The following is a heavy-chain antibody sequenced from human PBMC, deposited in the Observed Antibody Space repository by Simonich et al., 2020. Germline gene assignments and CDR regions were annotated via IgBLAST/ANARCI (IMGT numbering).Heavy chain of an antibody. Sequence: EVQLVESGGGLVKPGGSLRLACAASGFTFSSYSMNWVRQAPEKGLVWVSSISSSSIYIYYADSVKGRFTISRDNAKNSLYLQMNSLRAEDTAVYYCARANERDYWGQGTLVTVSS. CDR3: ARANERDY. D-gene: IGHD1-1*01. V-gene: IGHV3-21*01. J-gene: IGHJ4*02. CDR2: ISSSSIYI. CDR1: GFTFSSYS.